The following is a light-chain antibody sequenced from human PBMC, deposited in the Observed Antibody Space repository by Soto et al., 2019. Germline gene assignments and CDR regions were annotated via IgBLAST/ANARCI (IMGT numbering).Light chain of an antibody. J-gene: IGKJ5*01. CDR1: QGLKF. V-gene: IGKV1-12*01. CDR2: EAT. Sequence: IQMTQSPSSVSASVGYTVSIACRASQGLKFLAWYQQKPGKAPRLLIYEATNLQSGVPPRFSGSGSGTDFTLTISSLQPEDFATYFCQQANSFPITFCQGTRLEIK. CDR3: QQANSFPIT.